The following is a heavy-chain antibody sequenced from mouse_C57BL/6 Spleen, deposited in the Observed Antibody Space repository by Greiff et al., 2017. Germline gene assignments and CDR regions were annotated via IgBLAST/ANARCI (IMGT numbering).Heavy chain of an antibody. CDR2: INPSSGYT. J-gene: IGHJ1*03. D-gene: IGHD2-4*01. Sequence: QVQLQQSGAELARPGASVKMSCKASGYTFTSYTMHWVKQRPGPGLEWIGYINPSSGYTKYNQKFKDKATLTADKSSSTAYMQLSSLTSEDSAVYYCALYDYDGGSYWYFDVWGTGTTVTVSS. V-gene: IGHV1-4*01. CDR3: ALYDYDGGSYWYFDV. CDR1: GYTFTSYT.